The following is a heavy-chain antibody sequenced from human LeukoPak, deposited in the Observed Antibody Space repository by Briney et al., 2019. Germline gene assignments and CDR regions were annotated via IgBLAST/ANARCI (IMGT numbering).Heavy chain of an antibody. J-gene: IGHJ3*02. Sequence: GGSLRLSCAASGFTFSDYVMRWVRQAPGKGLEHVAAISSNGGNIYYANSVKGRFTISRDNSKNTLYLQMCSLRAEDMAAYYCARLDGSLPDAFDIWGQGTMVTVSS. D-gene: IGHD3-10*01. V-gene: IGHV3-64*01. CDR2: ISSNGGNI. CDR3: ARLDGSLPDAFDI. CDR1: GFTFSDYV.